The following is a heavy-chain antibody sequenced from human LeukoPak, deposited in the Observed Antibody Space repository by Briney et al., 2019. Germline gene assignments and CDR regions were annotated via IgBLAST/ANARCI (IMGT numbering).Heavy chain of an antibody. CDR1: GFTFRSYG. D-gene: IGHD3-22*01. CDR3: ARAGDSSGYYSEDYFDY. Sequence: GGSLRLSCAACGFTFRSYGMHWVRQAPGKGLEWVAVIWYDGSNKYYADSVKGRFTISRDNSKNTLYLQMNSLRAEDTAVYYCARAGDSSGYYSEDYFDYWGQGTLVTVSS. J-gene: IGHJ4*02. V-gene: IGHV3-33*01. CDR2: IWYDGSNK.